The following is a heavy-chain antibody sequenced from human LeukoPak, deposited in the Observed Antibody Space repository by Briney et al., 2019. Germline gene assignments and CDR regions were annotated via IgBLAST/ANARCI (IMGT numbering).Heavy chain of an antibody. Sequence: SETLSLTCTVSGDSISSSSYYWGWIRQPPGKGLEWIGSIYYSGSTFYNPSLKSRVTISVDTSKNQFSLKLTSMTAADTAVYYCARRGYNYGVDYWGQGTLVTVSS. J-gene: IGHJ4*02. CDR2: IYYSGST. D-gene: IGHD5-18*01. V-gene: IGHV4-39*01. CDR3: ARRGYNYGVDY. CDR1: GDSISSSSYY.